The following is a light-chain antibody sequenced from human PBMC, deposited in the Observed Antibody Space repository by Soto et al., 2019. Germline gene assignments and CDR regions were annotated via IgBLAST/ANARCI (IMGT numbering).Light chain of an antibody. CDR2: DAS. J-gene: IGKJ1*01. CDR3: QQRRYWPVT. V-gene: IGKV3-11*01. Sequence: EIVLTQSPASLSMSPGERATLSCRASQSVSSYFAWYQQKPGQAPRLLIYDASNRATGVPARFSGSGSWTDFTLTISSLEPEDFAVYYCQQRRYWPVTFGQGTKVEIK. CDR1: QSVSSY.